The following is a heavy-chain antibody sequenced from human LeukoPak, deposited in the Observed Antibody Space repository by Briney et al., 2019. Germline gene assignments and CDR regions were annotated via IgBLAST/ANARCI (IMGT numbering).Heavy chain of an antibody. J-gene: IGHJ6*04. V-gene: IGHV3-48*03. CDR2: ISISDTTI. CDR1: GFTFSIYG. CDR3: AELGITMIGGV. D-gene: IGHD3-10*02. Sequence: GGSLTLSCAVSGFTFSIYGMRWVRQARGKGLECVSYISISDTTISSADSETRRPTISRDNAKNSLYLQMSSLGAEDTAVYYCAELGITMIGGVWGKGTTVTISS.